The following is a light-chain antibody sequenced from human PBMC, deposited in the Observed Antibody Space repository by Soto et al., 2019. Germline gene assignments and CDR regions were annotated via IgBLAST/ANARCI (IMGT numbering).Light chain of an antibody. V-gene: IGKV4-1*01. J-gene: IGKJ2*01. CDR3: QYYYSTPPYT. Sequence: DIVRTQSQPYQAVSLTERATINCKSSQSVLYSSNNKNYLAWYQQKPGQPPKLLIYWASTRESGVPDRFSGSGSGTDFTLTISSLQAEDVAVYYCQYYYSTPPYTLGQG. CDR2: WAS. CDR1: QSVLYSSNNKNY.